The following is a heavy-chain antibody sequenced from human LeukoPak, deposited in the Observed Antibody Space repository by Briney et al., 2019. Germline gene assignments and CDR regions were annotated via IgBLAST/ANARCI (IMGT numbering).Heavy chain of an antibody. CDR2: IYYSGST. CDR1: GGSISSSSYY. J-gene: IGHJ5*02. V-gene: IGHV4-39*07. CDR3: ARGGYSYGNWFDP. D-gene: IGHD5-18*01. Sequence: SETLSLTCTVSGGSISSSSYYWGWIRQPPGKGLEWIGSIYYSGSTYYNPSLKSRVTISVDRSKNQFSLKLSSVTAADTAVYYCARGGYSYGNWFDPWGQGTLVTVSS.